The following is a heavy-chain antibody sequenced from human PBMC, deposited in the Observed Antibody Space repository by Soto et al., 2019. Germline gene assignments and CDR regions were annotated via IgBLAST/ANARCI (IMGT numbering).Heavy chain of an antibody. D-gene: IGHD5-18*01. Sequence: SETLSLTCAVSGYPISSGYYWGWIRQPPGKGLEWIGIIHHSGSTYYNPSLRSRITISVDTSKNQFSLKMPSVTAADTAVYYCAREKEAMARDTWFDPWGQGTLVTVSS. J-gene: IGHJ5*02. CDR2: IHHSGST. V-gene: IGHV4-38-2*02. CDR3: AREKEAMARDTWFDP. CDR1: GYPISSGYY.